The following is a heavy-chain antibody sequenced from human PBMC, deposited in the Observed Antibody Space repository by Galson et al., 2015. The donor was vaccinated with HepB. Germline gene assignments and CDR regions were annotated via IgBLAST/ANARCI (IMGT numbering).Heavy chain of an antibody. J-gene: IGHJ5*02. CDR2: INTNSGKP. V-gene: IGHV7-4-1*02. D-gene: IGHD4-17*01. CDR3: ARQVYDYGSQGWFDP. Sequence: SVKVSCKASGYTLNKYALNWVRQAPGQGLEWMGWINTNSGKPTYSQAFTGRFVFSLDTSVSTAYLQISSLKAENTAVYYCARQVYDYGSQGWFDPWGHGTLVTVSS. CDR1: GYTLNKYA.